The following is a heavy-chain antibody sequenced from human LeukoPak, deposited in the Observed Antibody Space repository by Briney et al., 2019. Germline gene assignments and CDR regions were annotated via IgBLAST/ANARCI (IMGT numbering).Heavy chain of an antibody. D-gene: IGHD6-13*01. CDR1: GFTFSSYA. Sequence: GGSLRLSCSASGFTFSSYAMHWVRQAPGKGLEYVSAVSSNGGSTYYADSVKGRFTISRDNSKNTLYLQMSSLRAEDTAVYYCVKVQIAEENDYWGQGTLVTVSS. CDR2: VSSNGGST. V-gene: IGHV3-64D*06. J-gene: IGHJ4*02. CDR3: VKVQIAEENDY.